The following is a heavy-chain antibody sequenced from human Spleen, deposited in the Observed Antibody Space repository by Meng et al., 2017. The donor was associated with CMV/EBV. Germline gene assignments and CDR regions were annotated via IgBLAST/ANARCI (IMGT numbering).Heavy chain of an antibody. Sequence: GESLKISCAASGFTFSSYEMNWVRQAPGKGLEWVSYISSSGSTTHYADSVKGRFTISRDNAKNSLYLQMNSLSAEDTAVYYCARESLSSSWQYYYYGMDVWGQGTTVTVSS. V-gene: IGHV3-48*03. CDR1: GFTFSSYE. CDR2: ISSSGSTT. J-gene: IGHJ6*02. CDR3: ARESLSSSWQYYYYGMDV. D-gene: IGHD6-13*01.